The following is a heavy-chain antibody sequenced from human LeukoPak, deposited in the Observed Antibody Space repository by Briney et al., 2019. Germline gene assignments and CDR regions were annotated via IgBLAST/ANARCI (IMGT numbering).Heavy chain of an antibody. V-gene: IGHV1-69*04. D-gene: IGHD5-24*01. CDR3: ARDYHRDGYNYRRGFDY. CDR1: GGTLSSYA. J-gene: IGHJ4*02. CDR2: IIPILGIA. Sequence: ASVKVSCKASGGTLSSYAISWVRQAPGQGLEWMGRIIPILGIANYAQKFQGRVTITADKSTSTAYMELSSLRSEDTAVYYCARDYHRDGYNYRRGFDYWGQGTLVTVSS.